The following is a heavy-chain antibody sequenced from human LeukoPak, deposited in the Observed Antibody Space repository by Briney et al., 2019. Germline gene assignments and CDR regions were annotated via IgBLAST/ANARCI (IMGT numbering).Heavy chain of an antibody. CDR1: GGSLSGYY. D-gene: IGHD6-19*01. CDR2: IYTSGST. CDR3: AREGYSSGWADYYYYGMDV. Sequence: SETLSLTCAVYGGSLSGYYWSWIRQPAGKGLEWIGRIYTSGSTNYNPSLKSRVTMSVDTSKNQFSLKLSSVTAADTAVYYCAREGYSSGWADYYYYGMDVWGQGTTVTVSS. V-gene: IGHV4-4*07. J-gene: IGHJ6*02.